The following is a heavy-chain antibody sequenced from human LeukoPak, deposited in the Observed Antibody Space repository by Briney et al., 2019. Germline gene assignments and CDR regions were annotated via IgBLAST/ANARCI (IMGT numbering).Heavy chain of an antibody. Sequence: SETLPLTCSVSGGSICSSSHFWGWIRQPPGKGLEWIGSIYYSGNTYYNPSLESRVTMSVDTSKNYFSLKVTSVTAADTAVYYCARHMGLGYTYFYPYFDYWGQGTLVTVSS. D-gene: IGHD1-1*01. V-gene: IGHV4-39*01. CDR3: ARHMGLGYTYFYPYFDY. J-gene: IGHJ4*01. CDR1: GGSICSSSHF. CDR2: IYYSGNT.